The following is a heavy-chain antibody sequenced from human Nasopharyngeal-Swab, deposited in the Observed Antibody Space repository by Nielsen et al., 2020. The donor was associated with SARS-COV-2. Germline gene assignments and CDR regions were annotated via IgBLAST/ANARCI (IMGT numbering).Heavy chain of an antibody. D-gene: IGHD3-10*01. CDR2: ISSYNGDT. CDR1: GYTFTSFG. Sequence: ASVKVSCKASGYTFTSFGISWVRQAPGQGLEWMGWISSYNGDTHYAHSLQDRITMTTDTSTSTAYLGLRSLRSDDTAMYYCATAYGSVSSPEYWGQGTLVTVSS. CDR3: ATAYGSVSSPEY. V-gene: IGHV1-18*01. J-gene: IGHJ4*02.